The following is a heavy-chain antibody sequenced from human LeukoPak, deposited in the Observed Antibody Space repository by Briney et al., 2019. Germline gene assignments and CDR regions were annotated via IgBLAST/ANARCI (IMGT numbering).Heavy chain of an antibody. CDR2: IYTSGST. CDR1: GGSISSGSYY. D-gene: IGHD2/OR15-2a*01. CDR3: ARSNSGRFNYFDY. J-gene: IGHJ4*02. V-gene: IGHV4-61*02. Sequence: SETLSLTCTVSGGSISSGSYYWSWIRQPAGKGLEWIGRIYTSGSTYYNPSLKSRVTISVDRSKNQFSLKLSSVTAADTAVYYCARSNSGRFNYFDYWGQGTLVTVSS.